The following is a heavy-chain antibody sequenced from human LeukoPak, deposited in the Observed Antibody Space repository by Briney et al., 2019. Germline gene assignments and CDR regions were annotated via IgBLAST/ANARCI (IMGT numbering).Heavy chain of an antibody. J-gene: IGHJ4*02. CDR1: GFTFSSYS. CDR3: ARDGYNPIKYFDY. Sequence: GGSLRLSCAASGFTFSSYSMNWVRQAPGKGLEWVSSISSSSSYIYYADSVKGRFTISRDNAKNSLYLQMNSLRAEDTAVYYCARDGYNPIKYFDYCGQGTLVTVSS. CDR2: ISSSSSYI. V-gene: IGHV3-21*01. D-gene: IGHD5-24*01.